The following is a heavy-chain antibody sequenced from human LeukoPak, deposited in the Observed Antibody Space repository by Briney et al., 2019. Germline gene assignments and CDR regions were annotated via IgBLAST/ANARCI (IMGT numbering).Heavy chain of an antibody. CDR3: ARRPIVADTGYFDA. Sequence: PSETLSLTCAVHGGSFSGYHWSWIRQPPGKGLEWIGEINPGGSANHNPSLKGRVTISLDTSKNQFSLNLNSVTAADTAVYFCARRPIVADTGYFDAWGQGALVTVPS. J-gene: IGHJ4*02. CDR2: INPGGSA. CDR1: GGSFSGYH. D-gene: IGHD5-12*01. V-gene: IGHV4-34*01.